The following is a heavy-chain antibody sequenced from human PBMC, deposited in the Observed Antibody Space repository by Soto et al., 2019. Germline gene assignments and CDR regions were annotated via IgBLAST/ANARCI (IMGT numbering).Heavy chain of an antibody. CDR2: INHSGST. D-gene: IGHD1-7*01. CDR1: GGSFSGYY. Sequence: PSETLSLTCAVYGGSFSGYYWSWIRQPPGKGLEWIGEINHSGSTNYNPSLKSRVTISVDTSKNQFSLKLSSVTAADTAVYYCARRRTGTLFDHYWGQGTLVTVSS. CDR3: ARRRTGTLFDHY. J-gene: IGHJ4*02. V-gene: IGHV4-34*01.